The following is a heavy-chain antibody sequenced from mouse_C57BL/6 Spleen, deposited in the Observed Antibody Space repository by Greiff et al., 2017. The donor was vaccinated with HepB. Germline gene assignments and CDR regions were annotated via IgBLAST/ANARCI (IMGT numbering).Heavy chain of an antibody. CDR1: GFTFSDYY. CDR3: ARHDDYDGFAY. V-gene: IGHV5-12*01. Sequence: DVQLVESGGGLVQPGGSLKLSCAASGFTFSDYYMYWVRQTPEKRLEWVAYISNGGGSTYYPDTVKGRFTISRDNAKNTLYLQMSRLKSEDTAMYYCARHDDYDGFAYWGQGTLVTVSA. D-gene: IGHD2-4*01. J-gene: IGHJ3*01. CDR2: ISNGGGST.